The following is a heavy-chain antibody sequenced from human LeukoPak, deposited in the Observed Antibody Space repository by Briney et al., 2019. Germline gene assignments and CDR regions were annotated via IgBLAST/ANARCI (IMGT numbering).Heavy chain of an antibody. CDR3: ARGYSSSWYPFDY. CDR1: GGSISSGGYY. CDR2: IYYSGST. Sequence: SETLSLTCTVSGGSISSGGYYWSWIRQHPGKGLEWIGYIYYSGSTYYNPSLKSRVTISVDTSKNQFSLKLSSVTAADTAMYYCARGYSSSWYPFDYWGQGTPVTVSS. J-gene: IGHJ4*02. V-gene: IGHV4-31*03. D-gene: IGHD6-13*01.